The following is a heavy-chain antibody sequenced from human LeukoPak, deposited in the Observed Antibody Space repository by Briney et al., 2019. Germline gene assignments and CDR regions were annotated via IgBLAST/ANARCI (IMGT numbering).Heavy chain of an antibody. CDR3: ARVRIAAAASYYFDY. CDR1: GFTFSSYC. CDR2: ISSSSSYI. J-gene: IGHJ4*02. V-gene: IGHV3-21*01. D-gene: IGHD6-13*01. Sequence: GGSLRLSCAASGFTFSSYCMTWVRQAPGKGREWVSSISSSSSYIYYADSVKGRFTISRDNAKNSLYLQMNSLRAEDTAVYYCARVRIAAAASYYFDYWGQGTLVTVSS.